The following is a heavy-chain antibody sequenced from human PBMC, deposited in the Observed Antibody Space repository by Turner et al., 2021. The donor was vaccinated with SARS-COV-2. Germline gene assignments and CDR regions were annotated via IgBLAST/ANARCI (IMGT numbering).Heavy chain of an antibody. CDR1: GVTVSSNY. CDR2: IYSGGSK. CDR3: ARDLMEVGGMDV. D-gene: IGHD3-3*01. Sequence: EVQLVESGGGLIQPGGSLRLSCAASGVTVSSNYMRWVRQDAGKGLEWVSVIYSGGSKYYADSVKGRFTISRDNSKNTLYLQMNSLRAEDTAVYYCARDLMEVGGMDVWGQGTTVTVSS. V-gene: IGHV3-53*01. J-gene: IGHJ6*02.